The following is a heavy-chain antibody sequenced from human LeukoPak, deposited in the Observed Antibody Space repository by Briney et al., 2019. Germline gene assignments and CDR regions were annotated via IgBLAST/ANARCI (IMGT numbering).Heavy chain of an antibody. CDR3: ARLPVRGVITKTYYYYYYMDV. J-gene: IGHJ6*03. CDR2: INHSGST. V-gene: IGHV4-34*01. Sequence: SETLSLTCAVYGGSFSGYYWSWIRQPPGKGLEWIGEINHSGSTNYNPSLKSRVTISVDTSKNQFSLKLSSVTAADTAVYYCARLPVRGVITKTYYYYYYMDVWGKGTTVTISS. D-gene: IGHD3-10*01. CDR1: GGSFSGYY.